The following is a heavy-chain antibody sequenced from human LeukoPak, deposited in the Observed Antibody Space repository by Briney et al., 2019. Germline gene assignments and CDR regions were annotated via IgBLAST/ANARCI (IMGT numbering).Heavy chain of an antibody. CDR1: GYTFTSYG. D-gene: IGHD3-22*01. V-gene: IGHV1-18*01. CDR2: ISAYNGNT. Sequence: ASVKVSCKASGYTFTSYGITWVRLAPGQGLEWMGWISAYNGNTNYAQMFQGRVIMTTDTSTNTAYMELRSLRADDTAMYYCARDPSYDSSGYPNWFDPWGQGTLVTVSS. J-gene: IGHJ5*02. CDR3: ARDPSYDSSGYPNWFDP.